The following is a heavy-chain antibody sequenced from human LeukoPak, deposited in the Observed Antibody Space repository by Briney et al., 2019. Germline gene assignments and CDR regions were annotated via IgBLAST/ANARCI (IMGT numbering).Heavy chain of an antibody. V-gene: IGHV4-34*01. CDR3: ARDRVATSLGY. CDR1: GGSFSGYY. D-gene: IGHD5-12*01. J-gene: IGHJ4*02. Sequence: SETLSLTCAVYGGSFSGYYWSWIRQPPGKGLEWIGEINHSGSTNYNPSLKSRVTISVDTSKNQFSLKLSSVTAADTAVYYCARDRVATSLGYWGQGTLVTVSS. CDR2: INHSGST.